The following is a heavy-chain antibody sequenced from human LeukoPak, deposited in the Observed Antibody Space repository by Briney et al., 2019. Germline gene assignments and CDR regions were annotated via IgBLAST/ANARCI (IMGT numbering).Heavy chain of an antibody. J-gene: IGHJ5*02. Sequence: GSLRLSCAASGFTFSGSAMHWVRQAAGKGLEWIGGIYNSGSTNYNPSLKSRVTISVDKSKTQFSLKLSSVTAADTAVYYCARVTQVVVTAFGNWFDPWGQGTLVTVSS. CDR2: IYNSGST. D-gene: IGHD2-15*01. V-gene: IGHV4-4*02. CDR1: GFTFSGSA. CDR3: ARVTQVVVTAFGNWFDP.